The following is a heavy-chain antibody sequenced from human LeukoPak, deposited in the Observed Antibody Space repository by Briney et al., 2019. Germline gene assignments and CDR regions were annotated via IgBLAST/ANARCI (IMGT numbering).Heavy chain of an antibody. V-gene: IGHV3-30*02. CDR2: IRYDGSNK. D-gene: IGHD3-16*01. J-gene: IGHJ4*02. CDR3: ARDQGGVGY. Sequence: GGSLRLSCAASRFTFSRYGMHWVRQAPGKGLEWVAFIRYDGSNKHYADSVKGRFTISRDNAKNSLYLQMNSLRAEDTAVYYCARDQGGVGYWGQGTLVTVSS. CDR1: RFTFSRYG.